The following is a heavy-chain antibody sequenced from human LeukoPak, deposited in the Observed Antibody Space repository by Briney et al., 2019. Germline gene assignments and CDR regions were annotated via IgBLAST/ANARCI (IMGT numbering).Heavy chain of an antibody. CDR3: ARHQIAYYDSSGYEYDAFDI. Sequence: SETLSLTCTVSGGSISSGGYYWSWIRQHPGKGLEWIGYIYYSGSTYYNPSLKSRVTISVDTSKNQFSLKLSSVNAADTAVYYCARHQIAYYDSSGYEYDAFDIWGQGTMVTVSS. CDR2: IYYSGST. V-gene: IGHV4-31*03. CDR1: GGSISSGGYY. J-gene: IGHJ3*02. D-gene: IGHD3-22*01.